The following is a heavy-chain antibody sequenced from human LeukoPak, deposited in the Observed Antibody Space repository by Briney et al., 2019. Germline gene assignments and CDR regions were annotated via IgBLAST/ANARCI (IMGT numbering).Heavy chain of an antibody. CDR2: IGGGPV. CDR3: AKDSYSHNGIFDALDI. V-gene: IGHV3-23*01. D-gene: IGHD2-8*01. CDR1: GFTFNNYA. J-gene: IGHJ3*02. Sequence: GGSLRLSCVASGFTFNNYAMTWVRQAPGKGLEWVSTIGGGPVYYADSVKGRFTISRDDSKNTLFLQMNSLRAEDTAIYYCAKDSYSHNGIFDALDIWGQGTMVTVSS.